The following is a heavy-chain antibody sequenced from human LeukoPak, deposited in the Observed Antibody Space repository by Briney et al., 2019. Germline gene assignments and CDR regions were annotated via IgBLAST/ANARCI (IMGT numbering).Heavy chain of an antibody. Sequence: QTGGSLRLSCAASGFTFSSYAMSWVRQAPGKGLEWVSAISGSGGSTYYADSVKGRFTISRDNSKNTLYLQMNSLRAEDTAVYYCAKWGARFGELFRPIDYWGQGTLVTVSS. V-gene: IGHV3-23*01. CDR2: ISGSGGST. J-gene: IGHJ4*02. CDR1: GFTFSSYA. D-gene: IGHD3-10*01. CDR3: AKWGARFGELFRPIDY.